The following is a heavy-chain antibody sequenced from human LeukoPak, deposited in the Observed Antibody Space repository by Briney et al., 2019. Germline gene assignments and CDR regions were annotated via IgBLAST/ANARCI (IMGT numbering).Heavy chain of an antibody. V-gene: IGHV4-59*01. CDR3: VRVYYDRAFDI. CDR2: IYYSGST. Sequence: SETLSLTCTVSGGSISSYCWSWIRQPPGKGLEWIGYIYYSGSTNYNPSLKSRVTISVDTSKNQLSLKLSSVTAADTAVYYCVRVYYDRAFDIWGQGTMVTVSS. CDR1: GGSISSYC. D-gene: IGHD3-22*01. J-gene: IGHJ3*02.